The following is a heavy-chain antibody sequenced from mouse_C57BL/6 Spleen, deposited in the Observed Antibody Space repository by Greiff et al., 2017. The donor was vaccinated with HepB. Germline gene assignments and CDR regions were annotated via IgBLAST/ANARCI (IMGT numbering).Heavy chain of an antibody. CDR2: IWRGGST. V-gene: IGHV2-5*01. Sequence: QVQLKESGPGLVQPSQSLSITCTVSGFSLTSYGVHWVRQSPGKGLEWLGVIWRGGSTDYNAAFMSRLSITKDNSKSQVFFKMNSLQADDTAIYYCAKTRVSSSTYYYAMDYWGQGTSVTVSS. CDR3: AKTRVSSSTYYYAMDY. CDR1: GFSLTSYG. D-gene: IGHD1-1*01. J-gene: IGHJ4*01.